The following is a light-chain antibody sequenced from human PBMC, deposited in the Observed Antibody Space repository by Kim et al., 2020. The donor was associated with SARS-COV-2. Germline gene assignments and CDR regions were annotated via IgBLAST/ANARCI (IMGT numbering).Light chain of an antibody. V-gene: IGKV1-27*01. CDR2: SAS. CDR1: KGVVNC. CDR3: QKYNSTPIT. Sequence: PCIGNKSPIPCRASKGVVNCLPWYQQKPGKVPKLLIYSASTLQSGVPLRFSGSESGTDFTLTISSLQPEDVATYSCQKYNSTPITFGHGTRLEIK. J-gene: IGKJ5*01.